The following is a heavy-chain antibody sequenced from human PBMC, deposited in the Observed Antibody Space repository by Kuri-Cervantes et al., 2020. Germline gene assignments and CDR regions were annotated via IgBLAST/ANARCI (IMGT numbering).Heavy chain of an antibody. Sequence: SVKVSCKASGYTFTSYGISWVRQAPGQGLEWMGWIIPIFGTANYAQKFQGRVTITADKSTSTAYMELSSLRSEDTAVYYCARGDCSGGSCYSRGPYYYYGMDVWGQGTTVTVSS. V-gene: IGHV1-69*06. J-gene: IGHJ6*02. CDR3: ARGDCSGGSCYSRGPYYYYGMDV. CDR1: GYTFTSYG. CDR2: IIPIFGTA. D-gene: IGHD2-15*01.